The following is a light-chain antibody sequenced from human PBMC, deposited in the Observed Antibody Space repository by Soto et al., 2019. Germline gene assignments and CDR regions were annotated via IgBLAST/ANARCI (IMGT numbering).Light chain of an antibody. V-gene: IGKV3D-20*02. Sequence: EIVSTQSPGTLSLSPGERATLSCRASQSIRSNYVAWYQQKPGQGPRLLIYGASRRATGIPARFSGGGSGTDFTLIISNLEPEDFALYYCQRGSTWPQFGGGTKVDIK. CDR1: QSIRSNY. J-gene: IGKJ4*02. CDR2: GAS. CDR3: QRGSTWPQ.